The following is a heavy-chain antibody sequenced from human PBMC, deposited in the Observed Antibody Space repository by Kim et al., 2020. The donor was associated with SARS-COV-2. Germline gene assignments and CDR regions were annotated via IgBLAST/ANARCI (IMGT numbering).Heavy chain of an antibody. Sequence: GESLKISCKASGYSFTNYWIGWVRQMPGKGLEWMGIIFPGDSDTRYSTSFQGQVTMSADKSISTAYLQWSSLKASDTAMYYCARLGAETMFSSGWPGVRHFDNWGQGTLVTVSS. CDR3: ARLGAETMFSSGWPGVRHFDN. D-gene: IGHD6-19*01. V-gene: IGHV5-51*01. CDR1: GYSFTNYW. CDR2: IFPGDSDT. J-gene: IGHJ4*02.